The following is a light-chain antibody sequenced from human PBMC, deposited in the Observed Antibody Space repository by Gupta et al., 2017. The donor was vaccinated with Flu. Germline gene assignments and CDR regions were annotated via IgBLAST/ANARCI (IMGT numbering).Light chain of an antibody. V-gene: IGKV1-33*01. CDR3: QHYNRPPPT. CDR2: DAS. J-gene: IGKJ4*01. Sequence: DLEMTQYPASLSASVGDRVTITCRASQDINIYFNWYQQKPGKAPQLLIYDASNLESGVPSRFSGGGSGTDFTLTISSLQPEDFATYYCQHYNRPPPTFGGGTKVEIK. CDR1: QDINIY.